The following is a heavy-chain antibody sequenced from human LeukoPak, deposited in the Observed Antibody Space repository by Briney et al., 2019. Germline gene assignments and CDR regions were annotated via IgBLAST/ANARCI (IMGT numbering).Heavy chain of an antibody. Sequence: SETLSLTCTVSGDSISSTNWWSWVRQPPGKGLEWIGEIYRNGNTNYNPSLKSRVTISVDTSKNQFSLKLSSVTAADTAVYYCARQGDAKRWRPYYYYYYMDVWGKGTTVTISS. CDR3: ARQGDAKRWRPYYYYYYMDV. CDR2: IYRNGNT. D-gene: IGHD4-23*01. J-gene: IGHJ6*03. V-gene: IGHV4-4*02. CDR1: GDSISSTNW.